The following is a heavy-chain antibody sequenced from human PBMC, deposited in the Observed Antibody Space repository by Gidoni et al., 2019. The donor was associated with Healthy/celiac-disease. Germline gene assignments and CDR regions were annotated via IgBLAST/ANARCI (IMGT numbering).Heavy chain of an antibody. CDR1: GGSISSYY. V-gene: IGHV4-59*01. D-gene: IGHD3-16*01. CDR3: ARDSKGGFDP. CDR2: IYYSGST. J-gene: IGHJ5*02. Sequence: QVQLQESGPGLVKPSETLSLTCTVSGGSISSYYWSWIRQPPGKGLEWIGYIYYSGSTNYNPSLKSRVTISVDTSKNQFSLKLSSVTAADTAVYYCARDSKGGFDPWGQGTLVTVSS.